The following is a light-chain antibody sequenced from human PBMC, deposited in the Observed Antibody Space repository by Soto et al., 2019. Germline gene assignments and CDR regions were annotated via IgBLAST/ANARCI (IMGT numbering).Light chain of an antibody. CDR2: EVV. CDR3: SSYTSSSTKV. J-gene: IGLJ1*01. CDR1: SSDVGGYNY. Sequence: QSVLTQPASVSGSPGQSITISCTGTSSDVGGYNYVSWYQQHPGKAPKLMIYEVVNRPSGVSNRFSGSKSGNTASLTISGLQAEDEADYCSSYTSSSTKVFGTGTKVTVL. V-gene: IGLV2-14*01.